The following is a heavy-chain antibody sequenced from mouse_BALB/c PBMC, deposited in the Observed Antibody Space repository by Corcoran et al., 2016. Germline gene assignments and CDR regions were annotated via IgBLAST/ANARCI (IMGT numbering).Heavy chain of an antibody. CDR3: AGDYDGYWYFDV. J-gene: IGHJ1*01. CDR1: GFPITSGYY. V-gene: IGHV12-3*02. D-gene: IGHD2-3*01. CDR2: ITHSGET. Sequence: QMQLQESGPVLVKPSQSLFLACSIPGFPITSGYYWIWIRQSPGKPLEWMGYITHSGETFYNPSLQSPISITRETSKNQFFLQLNSVTTEDTAMYYCAGDYDGYWYFDVWGAGTTVTVSS.